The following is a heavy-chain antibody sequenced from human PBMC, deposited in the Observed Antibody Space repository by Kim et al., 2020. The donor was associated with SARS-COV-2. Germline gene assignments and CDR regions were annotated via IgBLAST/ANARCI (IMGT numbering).Heavy chain of an antibody. D-gene: IGHD3-10*01. CDR3: ARARGCPRGRFCGSGSYFDY. CDR2: INHSGST. V-gene: IGHV4-34*01. Sequence: SETLSLTCAVYGGSFSGYYWSWIRQPPGKGLEWIGEINHSGSTNYNPSLKSLVTISVDTSKNQFSLKLSSVTAADTAVYYCARARGCPRGRFCGSGSYFDYWGQGTLVTVSS. CDR1: GGSFSGYY. J-gene: IGHJ4*02.